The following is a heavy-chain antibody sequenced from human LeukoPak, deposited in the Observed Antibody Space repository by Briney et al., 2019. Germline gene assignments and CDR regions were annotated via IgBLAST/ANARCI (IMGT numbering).Heavy chain of an antibody. J-gene: IGHJ3*02. CDR1: GGSISSSNYY. D-gene: IGHD1-26*01. Sequence: SETLSLTCTVSGGSISSSNYYWGWFRQPPGKGLEWIGSIYYSGSTYYNPSLKSRVTISVDTSKNQFSLKLRSVTAADTAVYYCARPDSGTYVARAFDIWGQGTVVNVSS. CDR2: IYYSGST. CDR3: ARPDSGTYVARAFDI. V-gene: IGHV4-39*01.